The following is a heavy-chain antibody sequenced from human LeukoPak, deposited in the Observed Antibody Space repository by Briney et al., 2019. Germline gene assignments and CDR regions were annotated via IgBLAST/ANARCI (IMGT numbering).Heavy chain of an antibody. D-gene: IGHD3-3*01. J-gene: IGHJ6*03. CDR1: GFTFSSYA. CDR3: ATNPPSVLRFLEWLTDYYMDV. CDR2: ISGSGGST. Sequence: AGGPLRLSCAASGFTFSSYAMSWVRQAPGKGLEWVSAISGSGGSTYYADSVKGRFTISRDNSKNTLYLQMNSLRAEDTAVYYCATNPPSVLRFLEWLTDYYMDVWGKGTTVTVSS. V-gene: IGHV3-23*01.